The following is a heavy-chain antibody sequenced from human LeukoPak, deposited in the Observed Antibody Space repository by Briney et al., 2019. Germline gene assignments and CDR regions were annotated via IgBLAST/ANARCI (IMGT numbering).Heavy chain of an antibody. J-gene: IGHJ4*02. CDR2: RSGSGGYK. V-gene: IGHV3-23*01. CDR1: GFTFSSYA. CDR3: AKDPLYPPMLFFDS. D-gene: IGHD2-2*01. Sequence: PGGSLRLSCEASGFTFSSYAMSWIRQAPGKGQEWVSGRSGSGGYKSYADSVKGRFTISRDNSKNTMYLEMNSLRAEDTAVYYCAKDPLYPPMLFFDSWGQGTLVTVSS.